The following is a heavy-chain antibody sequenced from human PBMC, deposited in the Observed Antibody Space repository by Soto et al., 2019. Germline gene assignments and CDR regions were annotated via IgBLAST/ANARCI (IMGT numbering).Heavy chain of an antibody. Sequence: EVQLVESGGGLIQPGGSLRLPCEVSGSSVIGNYMSWVRQAQGKGLDWVSVIYSGGSRYYADSVRGRFTISRDESQNTLYLQMNNLRAEDTAVYYCARSMMVRGVLFDLWGRGSLVSVSS. CDR3: ARSMMVRGVLFDL. J-gene: IGHJ4*02. D-gene: IGHD3-10*01. CDR1: GSSVIGNY. CDR2: IYSGGSR. V-gene: IGHV3-53*01.